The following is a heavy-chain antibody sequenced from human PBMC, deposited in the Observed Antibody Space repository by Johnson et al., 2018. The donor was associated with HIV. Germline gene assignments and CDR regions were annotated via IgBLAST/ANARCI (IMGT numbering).Heavy chain of an antibody. CDR1: GFTFSNYY. D-gene: IGHD6-19*01. Sequence: QVQLVESGGGLVQPGRSLRLSCAASGFTFSNYYMRWIRQAPGKGLEWVSYISSNGSTKYYADSVKGRFTISRDNTKNSLYLQMNRLRAEDTAVYYCQGGSGGDRGNDAFDIWGQGTMVTVSS. CDR2: ISSNGSTK. V-gene: IGHV3-11*01. CDR3: QGGSGGDRGNDAFDI. J-gene: IGHJ3*02.